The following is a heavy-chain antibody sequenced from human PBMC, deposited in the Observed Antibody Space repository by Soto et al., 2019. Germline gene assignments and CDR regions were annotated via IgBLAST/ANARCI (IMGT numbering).Heavy chain of an antibody. CDR2: INTSGVNR. J-gene: IGHJ4*02. Sequence: PGGSLRLSCAASGFTFSNYAMSWVRQAPGKGLECVSTINTSGVNRHYADSVKGRFSVSRDNSRNTLSLQMNSLRAEDTAVYYCAKASITMIVVGVDDWGKGTLVTVSS. CDR3: AKASITMIVVGVDD. D-gene: IGHD3-22*01. V-gene: IGHV3-23*01. CDR1: GFTFSNYA.